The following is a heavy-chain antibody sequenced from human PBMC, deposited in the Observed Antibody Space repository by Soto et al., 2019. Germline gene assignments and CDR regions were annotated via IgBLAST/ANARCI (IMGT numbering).Heavy chain of an antibody. CDR3: ARVGPGYYFGMDV. V-gene: IGHV1-8*01. CDR2: MNPNSGNT. J-gene: IGHJ6*02. CDR1: GYTFTNYD. Sequence: QVQLVQSGAEVKKPGASVKVSCTASGYTFTNYDIYWVRQATGQGLECVGWMNPNSGNTDYPQKFQGRVTRTMTTSITTAYMELTSLRSEDTAVYYCARVGPGYYFGMDVWGQGTTVTVSS.